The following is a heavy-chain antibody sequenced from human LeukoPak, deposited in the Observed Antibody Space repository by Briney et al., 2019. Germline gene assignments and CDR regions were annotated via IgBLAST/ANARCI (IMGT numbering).Heavy chain of an antibody. J-gene: IGHJ5*02. CDR2: IYYSGST. V-gene: IGHV4-59*01. D-gene: IGHD4-17*01. CDR3: AREGQYGDYARFDP. Sequence: SETLSLTCTVSGGSISSYYWSWIRQHPGKGLEWIGYIYYSGSTNYNPSLKSRVTISVDTSKNQFSLKLSSVTAADTAVYYCAREGQYGDYARFDPWGQGTLVTVSS. CDR1: GGSISSYY.